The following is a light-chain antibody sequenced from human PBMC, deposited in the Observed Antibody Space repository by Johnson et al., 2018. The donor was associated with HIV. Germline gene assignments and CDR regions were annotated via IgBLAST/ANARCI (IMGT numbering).Light chain of an antibody. CDR3: GTWHSALSGGGV. CDR2: ENN. V-gene: IGLV1-51*02. Sequence: QSVLTQPPSVSAAPGQKVTISCSGSSSNIGNNYVSWYQQLPGTAPKLLIYENNKRPSGIPDRFSGSKSGTSATLGITGLQTGDEADYYCGTWHSALSGGGVVGTVTRVTVL. CDR1: SSNIGNNY. J-gene: IGLJ1*01.